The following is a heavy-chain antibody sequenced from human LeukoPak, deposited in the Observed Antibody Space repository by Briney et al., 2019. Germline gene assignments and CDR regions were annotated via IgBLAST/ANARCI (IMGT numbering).Heavy chain of an antibody. CDR1: GGSISSSSYY. D-gene: IGHD2-2*01. V-gene: IGHV4-39*07. J-gene: IGHJ5*02. CDR3: ARNFEVVPAAIGNWFDP. Sequence: PSETLSLTCTVSGGSISSSSYYWGWIRQPPGKGLEWIGSIYYSGSTYYNPSPKSRVTISVDTSKNQFSLKLSSVTAADTAVYYCARNFEVVPAAIGNWFDPWGQGTLVTVSS. CDR2: IYYSGST.